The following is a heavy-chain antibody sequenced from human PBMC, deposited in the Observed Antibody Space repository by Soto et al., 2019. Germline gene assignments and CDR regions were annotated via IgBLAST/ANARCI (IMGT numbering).Heavy chain of an antibody. D-gene: IGHD6-19*01. Sequence: PSETLSLTCAVSGYSISSGYYWGWIRQPPGKGLEWIGSIYHSGSTYYNPSLKSRVTISVDTSKNQFSLKLSSVTAADTAVYYCARAWRLSQAWLVTPLYYYYYGMDVWGQGTTVTVSS. V-gene: IGHV4-38-2*01. CDR1: GYSISSGYY. CDR2: IYHSGST. J-gene: IGHJ6*02. CDR3: ARAWRLSQAWLVTPLYYYYYGMDV.